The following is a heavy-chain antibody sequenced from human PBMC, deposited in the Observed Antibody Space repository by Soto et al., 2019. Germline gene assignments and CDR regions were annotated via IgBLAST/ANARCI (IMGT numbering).Heavy chain of an antibody. CDR3: ARFVRSCSGTTCYTRADV. D-gene: IGHD2-2*02. J-gene: IGHJ6*02. CDR2: MNPNSGGT. V-gene: IGHV1-2*02. CDR1: GYTFTGEY. Sequence: ASVKVSCKGSGYTFTGEYMDWVRQATGQGLEWMGWMNPNSGGTNYAQKFQGRVTMTRDTSISTAYMELSRLRSDDTAVYHCARFVRSCSGTTCYTRADVWGQGTTVTVSS.